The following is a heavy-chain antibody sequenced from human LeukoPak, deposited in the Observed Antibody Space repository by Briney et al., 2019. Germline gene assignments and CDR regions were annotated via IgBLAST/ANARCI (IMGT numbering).Heavy chain of an antibody. CDR3: ARPNGYGLVDI. D-gene: IGHD3-10*01. CDR2: IFYSGST. CDR1: GGSISTSNYY. V-gene: IGHV4-39*06. Sequence: SETLSLTCTVSGGSISTSNYYWAWIRQPPGKGREWIGNIFYSGSTHYSPSLRSRVTISLHTSRNQFDLKPNSLTAADTAVYYSARPNGYGLVDIWGQGTMVTVSS. J-gene: IGHJ3*02.